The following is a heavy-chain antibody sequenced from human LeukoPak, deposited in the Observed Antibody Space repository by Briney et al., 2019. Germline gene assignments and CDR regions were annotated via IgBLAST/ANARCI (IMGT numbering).Heavy chain of an antibody. CDR1: GGSISSYY. D-gene: IGHD1-26*01. CDR2: IYYSGST. CDR3: ARQKGGSYYVFDY. J-gene: IGHJ4*02. Sequence: PSETLSPTCTVSGGSISSYYWSWIRQPPGKGLEWIGYIYYSGSTNYNPSLKSRVTISADTSKNQFSLKLSSVTAADTAVYYCARQKGGSYYVFDYWGQGTLVTVSS. V-gene: IGHV4-59*08.